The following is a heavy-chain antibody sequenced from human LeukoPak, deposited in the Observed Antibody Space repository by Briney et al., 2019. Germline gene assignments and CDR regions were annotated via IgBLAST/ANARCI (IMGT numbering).Heavy chain of an antibody. V-gene: IGHV3-23*01. Sequence: PGGSLRLSCAVSGLTFSRYAMSWVRQAPGKGLEWVSAISESGSGTYYADSVKGRFTTSRDNSKDTLSLQMNSLRAEDTAVYYCAKDIAQGYTFGSIEQDYWGQGTLVTVSS. CDR2: ISESGSGT. CDR1: GLTFSRYA. J-gene: IGHJ4*02. D-gene: IGHD5-18*01. CDR3: AKDIAQGYTFGSIEQDY.